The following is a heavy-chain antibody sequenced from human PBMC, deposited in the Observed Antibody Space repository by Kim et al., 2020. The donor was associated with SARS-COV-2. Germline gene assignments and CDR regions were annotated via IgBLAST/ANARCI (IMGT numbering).Heavy chain of an antibody. J-gene: IGHJ4*02. CDR2: IYHSGST. D-gene: IGHD5-12*01. CDR3: ARHFRGYDSAWLDY. Sequence: SETLSLTCAVSGGSISSSNWWSWVRQPPGKGLEWIGEIYHSGSTNYNPSLKSRVTISVDKSKNQFSLKLSSVTAADTAVYYCARHFRGYDSAWLDYWGQGTLVTVSS. V-gene: IGHV4-4*02. CDR1: GGSISSSNW.